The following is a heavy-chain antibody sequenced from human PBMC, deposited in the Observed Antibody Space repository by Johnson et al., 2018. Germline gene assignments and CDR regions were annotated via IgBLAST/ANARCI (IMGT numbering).Heavy chain of an antibody. CDR3: AGGVAAAGYYDGLDV. V-gene: IGHV4-61*02. Sequence: QVQLQESGPGLVKPSQTLSLTCTVSGGSISSGSYYWSWIRQPAGKGLEWIGRIYTSGSTNYNPSLKSRVTISVDTSKNQISLKLSSVTAADTAVYHCAGGVAAAGYYDGLDVWGQGTTVTVSS. J-gene: IGHJ6*02. CDR1: GGSISSGSYY. D-gene: IGHD6-13*01. CDR2: IYTSGST.